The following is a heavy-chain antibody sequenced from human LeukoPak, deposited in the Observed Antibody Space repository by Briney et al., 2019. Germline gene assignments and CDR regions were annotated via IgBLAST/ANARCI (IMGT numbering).Heavy chain of an antibody. CDR2: FDPEDGET. Sequence: ASVKVSCKVSGYTLTELSMHWVRQAPGKGLEWMGGFDPEDGETIYAQKFQGRVTMTEDTSTDTAYMELSSLGSEDTAVYYCAKIHYYDSSGYSLAFGYWGQGTLVTVSS. V-gene: IGHV1-24*01. D-gene: IGHD3-22*01. CDR1: GYTLTELS. J-gene: IGHJ4*02. CDR3: AKIHYYDSSGYSLAFGY.